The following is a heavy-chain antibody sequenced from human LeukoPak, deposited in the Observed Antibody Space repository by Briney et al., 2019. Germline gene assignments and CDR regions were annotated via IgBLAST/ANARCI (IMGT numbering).Heavy chain of an antibody. CDR1: GYTFTSYA. V-gene: IGHV7-4-1*02. D-gene: IGHD5-18*01. CDR2: INTNTGNP. CDR3: AREKYSYGLPNDAFDI. J-gene: IGHJ3*02. Sequence: ASVKVSCKASGYTFTSYAMNWVRQAPGQGLEWMGWINTNTGNPTYAQGFTGRFVFSLDTSVSTAYLRISSLKAEDTAVYYCAREKYSYGLPNDAFDIWGQGTMVTVSS.